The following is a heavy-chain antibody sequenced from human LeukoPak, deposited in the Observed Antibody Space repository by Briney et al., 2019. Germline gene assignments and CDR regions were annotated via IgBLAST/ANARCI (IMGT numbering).Heavy chain of an antibody. D-gene: IGHD5-18*01. CDR1: GFTFSIYG. CDR2: IWYDGSNK. Sequence: GRSLRLSCAASGFTFSIYGMHWVRQAPGKGLEWVAVIWYDGSNKYYADSVKGRFTISRDNSKNTLYLQMNSLRAEDTAVYYCARGIQLWPEYYFDYWGQGTLVTVSS. V-gene: IGHV3-33*01. CDR3: ARGIQLWPEYYFDY. J-gene: IGHJ4*02.